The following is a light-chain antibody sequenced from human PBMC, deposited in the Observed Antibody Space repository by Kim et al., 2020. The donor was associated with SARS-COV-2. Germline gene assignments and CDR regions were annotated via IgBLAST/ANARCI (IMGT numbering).Light chain of an antibody. J-gene: IGKJ1*01. V-gene: IGKV3-20*01. CDR1: QSLTSSY. CDR3: QQYDRSPPWT. Sequence: PGERATLSCAASQSLTSSYLAWYQQKPGQAPRLLIYGASSRATGIPDRFSGSGSGADFTLTVSRLEPEDFAVYYCQQYDRSPPWTFGQGTKVDIK. CDR2: GAS.